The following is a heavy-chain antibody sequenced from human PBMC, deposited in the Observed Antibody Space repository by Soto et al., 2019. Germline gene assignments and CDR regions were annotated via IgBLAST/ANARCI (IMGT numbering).Heavy chain of an antibody. J-gene: IGHJ4*02. CDR3: AKGGEKYSSSSTHFDY. D-gene: IGHD6-6*01. CDR1: GFTFSSYA. V-gene: IGHV3-23*01. CDR2: ISGSGGST. Sequence: GGSLRLSCAASGFTFSSYAMSWVRQAPGKGLEWVSAISGSGGSTYYADSVKGRFTISRDNSKNTLYLQMNSLRAEDTAVYYCAKGGEKYSSSSTHFDYWGQGTLVTVSS.